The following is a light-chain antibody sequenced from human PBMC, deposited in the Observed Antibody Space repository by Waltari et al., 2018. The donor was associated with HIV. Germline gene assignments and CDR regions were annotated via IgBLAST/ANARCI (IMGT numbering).Light chain of an antibody. J-gene: IGLJ2*01. Sequence: TCEGADIGTRSVHWYRQKPGQTPVLVIYYESERPSEIAERLSGSDSGNTATLTISWVGVGDEADYYCKVWDGNADVVFGTGTKLTVL. CDR3: KVWDGNADVV. CDR1: DIGTRS. CDR2: YES. V-gene: IGLV3-21*04.